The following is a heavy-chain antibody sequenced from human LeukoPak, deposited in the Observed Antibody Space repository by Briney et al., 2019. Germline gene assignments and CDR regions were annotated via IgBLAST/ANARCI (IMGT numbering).Heavy chain of an antibody. J-gene: IGHJ4*02. CDR3: ARTIREQWLTIDY. D-gene: IGHD6-19*01. CDR2: INQDGSAK. Sequence: GGSLRLSCAASGFTFSAYWMSWVRHTPGKGLEWVANINQDGSAKYYVDSVKGRFTISRDNAKNSLYLQMNSLGAEDTAVYYCARTIREQWLTIDYWGQGTLVTFSS. V-gene: IGHV3-7*04. CDR1: GFTFSAYW.